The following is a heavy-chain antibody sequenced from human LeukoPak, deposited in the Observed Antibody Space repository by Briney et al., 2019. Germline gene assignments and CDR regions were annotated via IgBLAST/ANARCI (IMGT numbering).Heavy chain of an antibody. D-gene: IGHD4-17*01. CDR2: ISYDGSNK. Sequence: GSLRLSCAAFGFTFSSYAMHWVRQAPGKGLEWVAVISYDGSNKYYADSVKGRFTISRDNSKNTLYLQMNSLRAEDTAVYYCAILGDYDFDYWGQGTLVTVSS. J-gene: IGHJ4*02. V-gene: IGHV3-30-3*01. CDR3: AILGDYDFDY. CDR1: GFTFSSYA.